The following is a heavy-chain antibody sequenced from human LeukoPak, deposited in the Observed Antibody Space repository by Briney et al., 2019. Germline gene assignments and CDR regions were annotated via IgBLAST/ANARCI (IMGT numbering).Heavy chain of an antibody. CDR2: IKPDGNEK. D-gene: IGHD2-15*01. V-gene: IGHV3-7*01. CDR1: GFTFSSYG. J-gene: IGHJ4*02. Sequence: GGSLRLSCAASGFTFSSYGMHWLRQAPGRGLEWVANIKPDGNEKYFVDSVRGRFTISRDNAKNSLYLQMNSLRAEDTAVYFCARDLSGPSFYWGQGTLVTVSS. CDR3: ARDLSGPSFY.